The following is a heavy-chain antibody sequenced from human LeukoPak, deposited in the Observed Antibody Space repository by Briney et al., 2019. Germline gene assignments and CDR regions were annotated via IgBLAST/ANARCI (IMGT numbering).Heavy chain of an antibody. CDR3: ARDWWELARIPHAFDI. Sequence: VKVSCKASGGTFSSYAISWVRQAPGQGLEWMGGIIPIFGTANYAQKFQGRVTITADESTSTAYMELSSLRSEDTAVYYCARDWWELARIPHAFDIWGQGTMVTVSS. CDR1: GGTFSSYA. CDR2: IIPIFGTA. V-gene: IGHV1-69*13. D-gene: IGHD1-26*01. J-gene: IGHJ3*02.